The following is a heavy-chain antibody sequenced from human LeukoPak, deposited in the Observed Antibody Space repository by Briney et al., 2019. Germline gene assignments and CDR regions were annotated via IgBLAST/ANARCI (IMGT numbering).Heavy chain of an antibody. CDR1: GYTFTGYY. CDR2: INPNSGGT. J-gene: IGHJ4*02. Sequence: VASVKVSFKASGYTFTGYYMHWVRQAPGQGLEWMGWINPNSGGTNYAQKFQGRVTMTRDTSISTGYMELSRLRSDDTAVYYCATLVIAVAGGFGDYWGQGTLVTVSS. CDR3: ATLVIAVAGGFGDY. D-gene: IGHD6-19*01. V-gene: IGHV1-2*02.